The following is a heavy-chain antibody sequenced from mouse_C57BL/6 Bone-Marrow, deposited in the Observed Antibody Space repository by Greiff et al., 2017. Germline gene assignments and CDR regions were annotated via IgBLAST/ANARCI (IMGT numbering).Heavy chain of an antibody. D-gene: IGHD1-1*01. V-gene: IGHV14-4*01. J-gene: IGHJ2*01. CDR1: GFNIKDDY. CDR2: IGPENGDT. CDR3: THYYYGSYYFDY. Sequence: VQLQQSGAELVRPGASVKLSCTASGFNIKDDYMHWVKQRPEQGLEWIGWIGPENGDTEYASKFQGKATITADPSSNTAYLQLSSLTSEDTAVYYCTHYYYGSYYFDYWGQGTTLTVSS.